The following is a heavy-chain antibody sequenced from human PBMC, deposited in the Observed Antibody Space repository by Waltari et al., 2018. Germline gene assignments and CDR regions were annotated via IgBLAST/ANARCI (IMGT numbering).Heavy chain of an antibody. J-gene: IGHJ4*02. CDR3: ARLAVAVTGVLDY. D-gene: IGHD6-19*01. CDR1: GGSISRGSYY. Sequence: QVQLQESGPGLVKPSQTLSLTCTVSGGSISRGSYYWSWIRQHPGKGLEWIGYIYYSGSTYYNPSLKSRVTISVDTSKNQFSLKLSSVTAADTAVYYCARLAVAVTGVLDYWGQGTLVTVSS. CDR2: IYYSGST. V-gene: IGHV4-31*03.